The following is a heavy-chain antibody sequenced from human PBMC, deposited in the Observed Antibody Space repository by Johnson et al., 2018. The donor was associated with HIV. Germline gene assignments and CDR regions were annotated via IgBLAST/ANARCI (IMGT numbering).Heavy chain of an antibody. J-gene: IGHJ3*02. D-gene: IGHD4-17*01. Sequence: QVQLVESGGGVVQPGRSLRLSCAASEFTFSSYAIHWVRQAPGKGLEWVAVISFDGSNKYYADSVKGRCTISRDTSKNTVFLQMNSLRTDDTAVYYCARDWDYAHAFDIWGQGTMVTVSS. V-gene: IGHV3-30-3*01. CDR1: EFTFSSYA. CDR3: ARDWDYAHAFDI. CDR2: ISFDGSNK.